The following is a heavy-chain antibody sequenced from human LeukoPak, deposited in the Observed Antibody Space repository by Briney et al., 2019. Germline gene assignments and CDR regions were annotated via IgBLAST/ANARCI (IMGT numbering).Heavy chain of an antibody. CDR2: VYYTGST. J-gene: IGHJ3*01. Sequence: SETLSLTCTVSGGSTNSNNYYWGWIRQPPGRGLEWIGSVYYTGSTQYSPSLASRATISVDTSKNQFSLKLTSVTAADTAVYFCARDRSLRWSYAFDVWGQGTMVTVSS. D-gene: IGHD4-23*01. CDR3: ARDRSLRWSYAFDV. V-gene: IGHV4-39*07. CDR1: GGSTNSNNYY.